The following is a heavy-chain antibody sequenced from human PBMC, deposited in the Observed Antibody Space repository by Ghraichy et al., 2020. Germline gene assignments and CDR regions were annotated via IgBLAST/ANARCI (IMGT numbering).Heavy chain of an antibody. CDR3: AIQVISVYRSGWYGPGMIDM. Sequence: SETLSLTCTVTGLSTRSYNHNWGWFRQAPGKGQEWIGSAFYSGTTDYNPSLGNRVTVSVDTSNNVFSLKMRSVGAADTAVDFCAIQVISVYRSGWYGPGMIDMWGQGTLVTVS. J-gene: IGHJ4*02. V-gene: IGHV4-39*01. D-gene: IGHD6-19*01. CDR2: AFYSGTT. CDR1: GLSTRSYNHN.